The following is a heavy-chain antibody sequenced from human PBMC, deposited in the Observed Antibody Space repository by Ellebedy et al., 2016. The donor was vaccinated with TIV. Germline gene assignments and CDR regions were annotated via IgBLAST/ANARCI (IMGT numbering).Heavy chain of an antibody. CDR1: GFTFRIYP. V-gene: IGHV3-30*04. Sequence: GGSLRLXXVASGFTFRIYPMHWVRQPPGKGLEWVAFTSYDGSDKFYADSVKGRFSISRDNVKNSFDLQINSLRTEDTAMYYCARDGSTSYGGPFDIWGQGTTITV. J-gene: IGHJ3*02. CDR2: TSYDGSDK. D-gene: IGHD6-13*01. CDR3: ARDGSTSYGGPFDI.